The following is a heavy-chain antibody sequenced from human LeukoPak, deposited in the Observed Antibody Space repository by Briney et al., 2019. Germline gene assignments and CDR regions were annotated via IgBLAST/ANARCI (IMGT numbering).Heavy chain of an antibody. CDR1: GFTFSSYA. Sequence: HPGGSLRLSCAASGFTFSSYAMTWVRQAPGKGLEWVSAISGSGGSTYYADSVKGRFTISRDNSKNTLYLQMNSLRAEDTAVYYCANSHMVRGLISSFDYWGQGTLVTVSS. CDR3: ANSHMVRGLISSFDY. D-gene: IGHD3-10*01. CDR2: ISGSGGST. J-gene: IGHJ4*02. V-gene: IGHV3-23*01.